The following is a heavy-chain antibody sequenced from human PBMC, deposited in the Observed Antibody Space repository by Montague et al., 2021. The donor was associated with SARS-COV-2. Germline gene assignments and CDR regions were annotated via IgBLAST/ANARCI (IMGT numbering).Heavy chain of an antibody. J-gene: IGHJ6*02. Sequence: SETLSLTCTVSGGSISSYYWSWIRQPAGKGLEWIGRIYSSGSTNYNPSLKSRVTMSVDTSKNQFSLKLSSVTTADTAVYYCARVAELDVFSVYYYGLDVWGQGTTVTVSS. CDR2: IYSSGST. CDR1: GGSISSYY. D-gene: IGHD5/OR15-5a*01. V-gene: IGHV4-4*07. CDR3: ARVAELDVFSVYYYGLDV.